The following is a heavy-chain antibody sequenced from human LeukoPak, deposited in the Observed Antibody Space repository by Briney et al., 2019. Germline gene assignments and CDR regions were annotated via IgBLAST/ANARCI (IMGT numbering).Heavy chain of an antibody. CDR2: MNPKSGNT. CDR1: GYTFTSYD. J-gene: IGHJ4*02. CDR3: ARGGDDFWTGLKPFDY. V-gene: IGHV1-8*03. D-gene: IGHD3/OR15-3a*01. Sequence: GASVKVSCKASGYTFTSYDINWVRQATGHGLEWVGWMNPKSGNTGYAQKFQGRVTITRNTSISTAYMELSSLRSEDTAVYYCARGGDDFWTGLKPFDYWGQGTLVTVSS.